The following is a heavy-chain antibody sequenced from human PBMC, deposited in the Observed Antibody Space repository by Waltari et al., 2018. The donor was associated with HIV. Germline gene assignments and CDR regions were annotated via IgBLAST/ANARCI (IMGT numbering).Heavy chain of an antibody. V-gene: IGHV5-51*01. J-gene: IGHJ5*02. CDR2: IYPDDADT. CDR1: GYTCTNSW. CDR3: ARHSIGRSWFDP. D-gene: IGHD6-6*01. Sequence: EVPLEQSGAVVKNPGEALEILCKASGYTCTNSWIAWVRQTPGKGLEWMGIIYPDDADTRQSPSFEGHVSISADKSTTTAYLQWTSLRASDSGVYYCARHSIGRSWFDPWGQGTLVTVSS.